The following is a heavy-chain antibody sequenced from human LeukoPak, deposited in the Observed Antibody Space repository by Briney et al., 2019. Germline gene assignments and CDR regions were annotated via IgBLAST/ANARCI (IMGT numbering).Heavy chain of an antibody. CDR1: KFTFSNYG. Sequence: GGSLRLSCTASKFTFSNYGMQWVRQAPGKGLEWVAVVSSDGGTKYYADSVKGRFTISRDNSRNTMYLQMDSLRAEDTAVYYCAKAALRFLEWLSYFDYWGQGTLVTVSS. J-gene: IGHJ4*02. CDR3: AKAALRFLEWLSYFDY. CDR2: VSSDGGTK. D-gene: IGHD3-3*01. V-gene: IGHV3-30*18.